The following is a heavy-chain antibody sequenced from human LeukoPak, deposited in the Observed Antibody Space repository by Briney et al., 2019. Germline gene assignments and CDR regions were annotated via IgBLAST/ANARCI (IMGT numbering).Heavy chain of an antibody. Sequence: SETLSLTCTVSGGSISSSSYYWGWIPQPPGKGLEWIGSIYYSGSTYYNPSLKSRVTISVDTSKNQFSLKLSSVTAADTAVYYCARHYTRSAFDIWGQGTLVTVSS. CDR2: IYYSGST. CDR1: GGSISSSSYY. CDR3: ARHYTRSAFDI. D-gene: IGHD1-14*01. J-gene: IGHJ3*02. V-gene: IGHV4-39*01.